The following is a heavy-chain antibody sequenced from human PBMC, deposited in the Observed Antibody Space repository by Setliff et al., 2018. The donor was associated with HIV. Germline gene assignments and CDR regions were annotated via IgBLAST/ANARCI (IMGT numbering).Heavy chain of an antibody. Sequence: PGGSLRLSCAASGFTFSSYAMSWVRQAPGKGLEWVSAISGSGGSTYYADSVKGRFTISRDNSKNTLYLQMNSLRAEDTAVYYCAKVGDYYDSSGYYIDYWGQGTLVTVSS. CDR2: ISGSGGST. CDR1: GFTFSSYA. CDR3: AKVGDYYDSSGYYIDY. J-gene: IGHJ4*02. D-gene: IGHD3-22*01. V-gene: IGHV3-23*01.